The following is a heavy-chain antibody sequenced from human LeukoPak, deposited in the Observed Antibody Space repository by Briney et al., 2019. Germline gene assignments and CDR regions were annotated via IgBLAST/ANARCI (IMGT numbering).Heavy chain of an antibody. CDR1: GFTFSSYA. J-gene: IGHJ4*02. CDR3: AKESVLLWFGELFYFDY. V-gene: IGHV3-23*01. Sequence: QPGGSLRLSCAASGFTFSSYAMSWVRQAPGKGLEWVSAISGSGGSTYYADSVKGRFTISRDNSKNTLYLQMNSLRAEDTAVYYCAKESVLLWFGELFYFDYWGQGTLVTVSS. CDR2: ISGSGGST. D-gene: IGHD3-10*01.